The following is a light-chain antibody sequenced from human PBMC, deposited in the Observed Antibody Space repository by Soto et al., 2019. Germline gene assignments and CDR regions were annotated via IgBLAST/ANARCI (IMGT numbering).Light chain of an antibody. J-gene: IGKJ5*01. CDR2: DAS. CDR3: QQYNSYL. CDR1: QGINTW. Sequence: IQMTQSPSSLSASVGDRVTITCRASQGINTWLAWYQQKPGKAPKLLIYDASNLESGVPSRFSGTGSGTEFTLTISSLQPDDSATYYCQQYNSYLFGQGTRLEIK. V-gene: IGKV1-5*01.